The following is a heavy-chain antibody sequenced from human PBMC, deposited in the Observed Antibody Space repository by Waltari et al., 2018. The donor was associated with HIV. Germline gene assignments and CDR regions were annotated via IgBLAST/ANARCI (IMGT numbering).Heavy chain of an antibody. V-gene: IGHV4-59*01. CDR3: ACRGMHYYDSSGYYS. D-gene: IGHD3-22*01. J-gene: IGHJ4*02. CDR2: IYYSGCT. CDR1: GGSITSYY. Sequence: QVLLQESGPGLVKPSETLSLTCTVSGGSITSYYWSWIRQPPGKGLEWFVYIYYSGCTNYNLSLKSRSTISVDTSKNHVSLKLSSVTAADTAVYYCACRGMHYYDSSGYYSWGQGTLVTVSS.